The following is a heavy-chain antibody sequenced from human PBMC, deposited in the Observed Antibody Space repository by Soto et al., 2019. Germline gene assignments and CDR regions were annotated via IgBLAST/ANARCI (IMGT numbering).Heavy chain of an antibody. D-gene: IGHD2-15*01. V-gene: IGHV4-30-4*01. Sequence: SETLSLTCTVSGGSISSGDYYWSWIRQPPGKGMEWIGYIYYSGSTYYNPSLKSRVTISVDTSKNQFSLKLSSVTAADTAVYYCARDPARYCSGGSCSGTNWFDPWGQGTLVTVSS. CDR3: ARDPARYCSGGSCSGTNWFDP. J-gene: IGHJ5*02. CDR2: IYYSGST. CDR1: GGSISSGDYY.